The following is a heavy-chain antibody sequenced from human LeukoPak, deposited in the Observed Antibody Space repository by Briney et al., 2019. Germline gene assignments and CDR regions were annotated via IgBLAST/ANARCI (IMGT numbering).Heavy chain of an antibody. D-gene: IGHD6-13*01. CDR1: GFTFSSYG. J-gene: IGHJ6*03. CDR2: IRYDGSNK. Sequence: PGGSLRLSCAASGFTFSSYGMHWVRQAPGKGLEWVAFIRYDGSNKYYADSVKGRFTISRDNSKNTLYLQMNSLRAEDTAVYYCAKTLAAAGYRYYYYYYMDVWGKGTTVTVSS. V-gene: IGHV3-30*02. CDR3: AKTLAAAGYRYYYYYYMDV.